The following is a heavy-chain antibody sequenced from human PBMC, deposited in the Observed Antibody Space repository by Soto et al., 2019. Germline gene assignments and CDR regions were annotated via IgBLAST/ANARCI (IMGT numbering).Heavy chain of an antibody. V-gene: IGHV1-18*01. CDR1: GYTFTSYG. CDR3: ARRTLGDIVVVPTMDYIDV. D-gene: IGHD2-2*01. J-gene: IGHJ6*03. Sequence: QVQLVQSGAEVKKPGASVKVSCKASGYTFTSYGISWVRKAPGQGLEWMGWISAYNGNTNYAQKLQGRVTMTTDPSTSTAYMELRSLRSDDTAVYYCARRTLGDIVVVPTMDYIDVWGKGTTVTVSS. CDR2: ISAYNGNT.